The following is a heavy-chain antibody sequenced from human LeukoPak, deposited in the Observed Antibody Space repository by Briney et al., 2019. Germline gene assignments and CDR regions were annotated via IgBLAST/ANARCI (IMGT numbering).Heavy chain of an antibody. CDR3: ATTHYYDSSGRLRGFDN. Sequence: SVKVSCKASGGTFSSYAVSWVRQAPGQGLEWMGGIILVSHTANYAQKFKDRVVLTTDESTRTAYVELSSLRSEDTAVYYCATTHYYDSSGRLRGFDNWGQGTLVTVSS. J-gene: IGHJ4*02. CDR1: GGTFSSYA. CDR2: IILVSHTA. V-gene: IGHV1-69*05. D-gene: IGHD3-22*01.